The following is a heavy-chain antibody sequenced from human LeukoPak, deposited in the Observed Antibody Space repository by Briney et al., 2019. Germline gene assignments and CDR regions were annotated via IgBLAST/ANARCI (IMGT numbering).Heavy chain of an antibody. CDR1: GFTFSSYA. CDR2: MSGSGGST. J-gene: IGHJ4*02. V-gene: IGHV3-23*01. D-gene: IGHD3-22*01. Sequence: GGSLRLSCAASGFTFSSYAVIGLRRAPGKGREWVSAMSGSGGSTYYADSVKGRFTISRDNSKNTLYPQMNSLRAEDTAVYYCAKDRAYYSDSSGYGAYFDYWGQGTLVTVSS. CDR3: AKDRAYYSDSSGYGAYFDY.